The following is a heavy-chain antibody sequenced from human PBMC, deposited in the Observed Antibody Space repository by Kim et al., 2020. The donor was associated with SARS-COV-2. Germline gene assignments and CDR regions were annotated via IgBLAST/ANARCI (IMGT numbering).Heavy chain of an antibody. V-gene: IGHV1-2*02. CDR1: GYTFTGYY. CDR2: ITPNSGGT. Sequence: ASVKVSCKASGYTFTGYYMHWVRQAPGQGLEWMGWITPNSGGTNYAQKIQGSGTMTRDTSISTAYMELSRLRSDDTAVYYCAREGGSGTGRALDYYYYYGMDVWGQGTTVTVSS. D-gene: IGHD1-1*01. CDR3: AREGGSGTGRALDYYYYYGMDV. J-gene: IGHJ6*02.